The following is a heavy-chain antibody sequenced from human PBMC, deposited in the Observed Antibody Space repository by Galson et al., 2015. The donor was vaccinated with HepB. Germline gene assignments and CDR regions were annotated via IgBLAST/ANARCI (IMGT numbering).Heavy chain of an antibody. CDR1: GGSISSDY. V-gene: IGHV4-59*01. CDR2: VYYNGST. J-gene: IGHJ3*02. D-gene: IGHD2-2*01. Sequence: LSLTCTVSGGSISSDYWSWIRQPPGKGLEWIGYVYYNGSTNYNPSLKSRVSISVDTSKNQFSLRLSSVTAADTAVYYCARDAMIPYTFDIWGQGTMVTVSS. CDR3: ARDAMIPYTFDI.